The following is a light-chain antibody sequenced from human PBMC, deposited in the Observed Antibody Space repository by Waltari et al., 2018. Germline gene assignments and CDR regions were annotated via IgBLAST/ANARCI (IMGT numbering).Light chain of an antibody. J-gene: IGLJ2*01. Sequence: QSALTQPPSASGSPGQSVAISCPGTSSDVGGYNYVSWYQQHPGKAPKVMIYEVSKRPSGVPDRFSGSKSGNTASLTVSGLQAEDEADCYCSSYAGNNNVVFGGGTKLTVL. CDR3: SSYAGNNNVV. CDR2: EVS. V-gene: IGLV2-8*01. CDR1: SSDVGGYNY.